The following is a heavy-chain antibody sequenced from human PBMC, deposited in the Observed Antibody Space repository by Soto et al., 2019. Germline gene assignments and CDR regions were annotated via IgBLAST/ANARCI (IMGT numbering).Heavy chain of an antibody. CDR1: GFTFSSYS. D-gene: IGHD6-19*01. V-gene: IGHV3-21*01. Sequence: GGSLRLSCAASGFTFSSYSMNWVRQAPGKGLEWVSSISSSSSYIYYADSVKGRFTISRDNAKNSLYLQMNSLRAEDTAVYYCVRESGFTGWYDYWGQGTLVTAPQ. CDR2: ISSSSSYI. J-gene: IGHJ4*02. CDR3: VRESGFTGWYDY.